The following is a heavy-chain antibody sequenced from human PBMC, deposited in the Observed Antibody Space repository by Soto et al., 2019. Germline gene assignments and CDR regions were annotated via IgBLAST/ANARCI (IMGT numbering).Heavy chain of an antibody. J-gene: IGHJ6*03. CDR3: ARHGVVVVAATRPYYYNYVDV. CDR2: IYYSGST. Sequence: PSETLSLTCTVSGGSISSYYWSWIRQPPGKGLEWIGYIYYSGSTNYNPSLKSRVTISVDTSKNQFSLKLSSVTAADTAVYYCARHGVVVVAATRPYYYNYVDVGGKGTRSTVS. D-gene: IGHD2-15*01. CDR1: GGSISSYY. V-gene: IGHV4-59*08.